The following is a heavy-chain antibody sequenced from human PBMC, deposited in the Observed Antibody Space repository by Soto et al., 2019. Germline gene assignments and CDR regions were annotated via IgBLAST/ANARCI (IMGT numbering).Heavy chain of an antibody. CDR1: NSSLGAFH. J-gene: IGHJ3*01. V-gene: IGHV4-34*02. CDR3: ARSPLSYDYVRQTWREVGDSFDV. CDR2: LIHGGST. Sequence: QVHLEQWGAGLLNPSETLSLTCAIYNSSLGAFHWTWIRQPPGKGLEWIGELIHGGSTNYNPSLKSRVTFSLDTSKSQFSLHVMSVTAADTAVYYCARSPLSYDYVRQTWREVGDSFDVWGRGTSVTVSS. D-gene: IGHD3-10*02.